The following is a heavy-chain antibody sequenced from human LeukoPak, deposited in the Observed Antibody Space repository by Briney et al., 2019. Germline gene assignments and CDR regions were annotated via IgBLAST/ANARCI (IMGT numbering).Heavy chain of an antibody. Sequence: GGSLRLSCAASGFTFSSYGMSWVRQAPGKGLEWVAVISYDGSNRYYADSVKGRFTISRDNSKNTLYLQMNSLRAEDTAVYYCAKFSFSSGWYEPYYFDYWGQGTLVTVSS. V-gene: IGHV3-30*18. J-gene: IGHJ4*02. D-gene: IGHD6-19*01. CDR3: AKFSFSSGWYEPYYFDY. CDR1: GFTFSSYG. CDR2: ISYDGSNR.